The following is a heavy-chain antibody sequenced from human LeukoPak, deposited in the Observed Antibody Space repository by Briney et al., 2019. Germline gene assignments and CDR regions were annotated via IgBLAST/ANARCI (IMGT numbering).Heavy chain of an antibody. CDR3: ARDPTWYNWNHIFYYYYYGMDV. J-gene: IGHJ6*02. CDR2: INAGNGNT. D-gene: IGHD1-14*01. Sequence: GASVKVSCKASGYTFTSYAMHWVRQAPGQRLEWMGWINAGNGNTKYSQKFQGRVTITRDTSASTAYMELSSLRSEDTAVYYCARDPTWYNWNHIFYYYYYGMDVWGQGTTVTVSS. V-gene: IGHV1-3*01. CDR1: GYTFTSYA.